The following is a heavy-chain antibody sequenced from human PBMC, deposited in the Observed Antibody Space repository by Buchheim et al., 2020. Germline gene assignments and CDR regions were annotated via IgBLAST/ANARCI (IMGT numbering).Heavy chain of an antibody. CDR1: GFTFSSYG. CDR2: ISYDGSNK. J-gene: IGHJ4*02. CDR3: AKPDYAFDY. D-gene: IGHD4-17*01. V-gene: IGHV3-33*05. Sequence: QVQLVESGGGVVQPGRSLRLSCAASGFTFSSYGMHWVRQAPGKGLEWVAVISYDGSNKYYADSVKGRFTISRDNSKNTLYLQMNSLRAEDTAVYYCAKPDYAFDYWGQGTL.